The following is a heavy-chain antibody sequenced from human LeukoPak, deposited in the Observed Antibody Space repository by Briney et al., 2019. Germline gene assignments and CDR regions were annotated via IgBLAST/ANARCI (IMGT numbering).Heavy chain of an antibody. CDR2: ISSSGTTI. Sequence: PGGSLRLSCAASGFTFSSYEMNWVRQAPGKGLELVSYISSSGTTIYSAASVKGPFTISRDNAKTSLYLKMTSLRAEDTAVYYCARSRGYSYGYDAFDIWGQGTMVTVSS. CDR1: GFTFSSYE. D-gene: IGHD5-18*01. J-gene: IGHJ3*02. V-gene: IGHV3-48*03. CDR3: ARSRGYSYGYDAFDI.